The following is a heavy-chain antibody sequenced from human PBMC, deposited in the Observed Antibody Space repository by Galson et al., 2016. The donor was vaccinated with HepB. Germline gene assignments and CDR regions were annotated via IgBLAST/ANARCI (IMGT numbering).Heavy chain of an antibody. D-gene: IGHD6-13*01. V-gene: IGHV4-34*01. J-gene: IGHJ6*02. CDR2: IYYSGNK. Sequence: SETLSLTCAVYGGSFSGYYWSWIRQPPGERLEWIGTIYYSGNKYYNPSLKSRVTISVDTSKNQFSLKLSSVTAADTAVYYCARQRLTGSRWYVAWYYYSAVDVWGQGTTVSVSS. CDR1: GGSFSGYY. CDR3: ARQRLTGSRWYVAWYYYSAVDV.